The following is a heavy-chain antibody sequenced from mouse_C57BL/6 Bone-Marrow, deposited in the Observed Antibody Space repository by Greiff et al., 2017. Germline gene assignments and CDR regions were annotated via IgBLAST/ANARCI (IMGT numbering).Heavy chain of an antibody. CDR3: ARDGYGYYAMDY. CDR1: GYSFTSYW. Sequence: QVQLQQSGAELVRPGTSVKLSCKASGYSFTSYWMHWVKQRPGQGLEWIGVIDPSDSYTNYNQKFKGKATLTVDTSSSTAYMQLSSLTSEDSAVYYCARDGYGYYAMDYWGQGTSVTVSS. J-gene: IGHJ4*01. V-gene: IGHV1-59*01. CDR2: IDPSDSYT. D-gene: IGHD2-2*01.